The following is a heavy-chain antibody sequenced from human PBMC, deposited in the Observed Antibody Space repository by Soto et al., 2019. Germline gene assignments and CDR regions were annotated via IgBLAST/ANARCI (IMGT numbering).Heavy chain of an antibody. CDR3: ARAPPHGYCSGGSCYSQWDFDY. Sequence: SETLSLTCTVSGGSISSYYWSWIRQPPGKGLEWIGYIYYSGSTNYNPSLKSRVTISVDTSKNQFSLKLSSVTAADTAVYYCARAPPHGYCSGGSCYSQWDFDYWGQGTLVTVSS. J-gene: IGHJ4*02. CDR1: GGSISSYY. V-gene: IGHV4-59*01. D-gene: IGHD2-15*01. CDR2: IYYSGST.